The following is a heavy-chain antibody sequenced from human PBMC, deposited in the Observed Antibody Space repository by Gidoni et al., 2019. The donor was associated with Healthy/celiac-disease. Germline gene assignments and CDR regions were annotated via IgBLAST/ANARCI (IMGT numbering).Heavy chain of an antibody. CDR1: GGPISSSSYY. CDR2: IYYSGST. V-gene: IGHV4-39*01. J-gene: IGHJ4*02. Sequence: QMQLQESGPGLVKPSETLSLTGTVSGGPISSSSYYWGWIRQPPGKGLEWIGSIYYSGSTYYNPSLKSRVTISVDTSKNQFSLKLSSVTAADTAVYYCASLPIGDYDYWGQGTLVTVSS. CDR3: ASLPIGDYDY. D-gene: IGHD4-17*01.